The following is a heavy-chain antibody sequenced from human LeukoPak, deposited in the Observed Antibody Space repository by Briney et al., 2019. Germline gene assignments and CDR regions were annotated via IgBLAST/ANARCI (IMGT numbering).Heavy chain of an antibody. V-gene: IGHV1-18*01. CDR3: ARGGTTSWVGSFDH. J-gene: IGHJ4*01. CDR2: IIPYNGNT. CDR1: GYTFTSYG. D-gene: IGHD2-2*01. Sequence: GASVKVSCKASGYTFTSYGISGVRQAPGQGLEWMGWIIPYNGNTNYAQNLQGRVSMTTDTSTTTAYMVLRSLTSDDTAVYYCARGGTTSWVGSFDHWGQGTLVTLSS.